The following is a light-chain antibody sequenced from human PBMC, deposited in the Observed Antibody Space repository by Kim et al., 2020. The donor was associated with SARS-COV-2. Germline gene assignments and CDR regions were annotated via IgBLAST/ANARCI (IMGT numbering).Light chain of an antibody. Sequence: QSVLTQPPSASGSPGQSVTISCTGTSSDVGRYNYVSWNQHHPGKAPKLMIYEVNKRPSGVPDRFSGSKSGNTASLTVSGLQADDEADYYCSSYTGSNVIFGGGTQLTVL. CDR2: EVN. J-gene: IGLJ2*01. V-gene: IGLV2-8*01. CDR1: SSDVGRYNY. CDR3: SSYTGSNVI.